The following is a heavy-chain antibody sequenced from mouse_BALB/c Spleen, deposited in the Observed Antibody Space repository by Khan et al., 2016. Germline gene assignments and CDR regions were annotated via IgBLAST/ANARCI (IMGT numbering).Heavy chain of an antibody. CDR1: GYTFTSYG. D-gene: IGHD2-10*02. CDR2: IHPGDSDT. J-gene: IGHJ4*01. CDR3: TREGYDNYGDGMDY. Sequence: VQLQQSGTVLARPGASVKMSCKASGYTFTSYGMSWVKQRPGQGLEWIGAIHPGDSDTSYTQRLKGQATLSAVTSTSTPYLELSSLKNEDTAVFYCTREGYDNYGDGMDYWGQGTSVTVAA. V-gene: IGHV1-5*01.